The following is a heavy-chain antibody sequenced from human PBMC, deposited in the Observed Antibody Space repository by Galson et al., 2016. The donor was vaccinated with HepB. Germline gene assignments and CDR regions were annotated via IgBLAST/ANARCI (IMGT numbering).Heavy chain of an antibody. CDR1: GGFVSSSAYS. CDR2: IYFSGST. D-gene: IGHD3-22*01. Sequence: SETLSLTCTVSGGFVSSSAYSWGWIRQPPGKGLEWIGSIYFSGSTYYNPSLESRVTISVDTSENQFSLKLSSVTAADTAVYFCARQGLRSFYDSSDHLGAWGQGILVTVSS. J-gene: IGHJ5*02. V-gene: IGHV4-39*01. CDR3: ARQGLRSFYDSSDHLGA.